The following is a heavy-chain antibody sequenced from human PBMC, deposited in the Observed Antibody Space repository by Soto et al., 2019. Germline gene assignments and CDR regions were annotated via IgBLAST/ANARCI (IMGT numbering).Heavy chain of an antibody. CDR3: ARDSRLHPGMDV. CDR1: GFTFSSYA. V-gene: IGHV3-30-3*01. CDR2: ISYDGSNK. J-gene: IGHJ6*02. D-gene: IGHD4-4*01. Sequence: GGSLRLSCAASGFTFSSYAMHWVRQAPGKGLEWVAVISYDGSNKYYADSVKGRFTISRDNSKNTLYLQMNSLRAEDTAVYYCARDSRLHPGMDVWGQGTTVTVSS.